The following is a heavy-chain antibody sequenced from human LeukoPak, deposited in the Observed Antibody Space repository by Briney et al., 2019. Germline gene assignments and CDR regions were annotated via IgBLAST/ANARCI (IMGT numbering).Heavy chain of an antibody. D-gene: IGHD5-18*01. V-gene: IGHV3-23*01. J-gene: IGHJ4*02. Sequence: GGSLRLSCAASGFTFSSYAMNWVRQAPGKGQEWVSAISASGGSTYYANSVEGRFTISRDNSKNTLYLQMNILRADDTAVYYCAKGIRGSTYGLVYWGQGTLVTVSS. CDR1: GFTFSSYA. CDR2: ISASGGST. CDR3: AKGIRGSTYGLVY.